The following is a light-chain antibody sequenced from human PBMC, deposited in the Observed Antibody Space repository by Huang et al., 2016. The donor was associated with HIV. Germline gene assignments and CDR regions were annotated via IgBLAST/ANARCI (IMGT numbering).Light chain of an antibody. CDR1: QVISHS. CDR3: QQYYSTPPWT. V-gene: IGKV1-NL1*01. CDR2: GAS. J-gene: IGKJ1*01. Sequence: DIQMTQSPSSLSASVGDRVTITCRASQVISHSLAWYQQKPGKAPQLLLYGASRLESGVPSRCSGIRSGTDYTLTISSLQPEDFATYYCQQYYSTPPWTFGLGTKVEI.